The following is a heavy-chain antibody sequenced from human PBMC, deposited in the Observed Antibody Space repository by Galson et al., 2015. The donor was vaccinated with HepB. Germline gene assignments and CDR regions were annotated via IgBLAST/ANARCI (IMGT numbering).Heavy chain of an antibody. CDR1: GFTFSSYA. J-gene: IGHJ4*02. CDR2: ISYDGSNK. Sequence: SLRLSCAASGFTFSSYAMHWVRQAPGKGLEWVAVISYDGSNKYYADSVKGRFTISRDNSKNTLYLQMNSLRAEDTAVYYCAREGLYNYDSSTYYFDYWGQGTLVTVSS. CDR3: AREGLYNYDSSTYYFDY. V-gene: IGHV3-30-3*01. D-gene: IGHD3-22*01.